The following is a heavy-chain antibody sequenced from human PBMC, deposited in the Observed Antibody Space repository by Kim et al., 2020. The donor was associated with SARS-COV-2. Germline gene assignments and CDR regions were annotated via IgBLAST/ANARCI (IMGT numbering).Heavy chain of an antibody. V-gene: IGHV4-4*02. CDR2: IYHSGST. D-gene: IGHD6-19*01. CDR3: ARVITTGYSSGWYYQGGVSKAFDI. CDR1: GGSISSSNW. Sequence: SETLSLTCAVSGGSISSSNWWSWVRQPPGKGLEWIGEIYHSGSTNYNPSLKSRVTISVDKSKNQFSLKLSSVTAADTAVYYCARVITTGYSSGWYYQGGVSKAFDIWGQGTMVTVSS. J-gene: IGHJ3*02.